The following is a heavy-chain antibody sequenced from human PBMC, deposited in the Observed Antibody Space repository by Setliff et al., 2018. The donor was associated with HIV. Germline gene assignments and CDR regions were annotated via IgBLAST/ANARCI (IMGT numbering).Heavy chain of an antibody. V-gene: IGHV1-2*02. Sequence: ASVKVSCKASGYSFTDHYMHWVRQAPGQGLEWMGWINPRGGGTNYAQKFQGTVTMTTDTSTSTAYMELRSLRSDDTAVYYCARAYPWGYVDYYYMDVWGKGTTVTVS. CDR1: GYSFTDHY. J-gene: IGHJ6*03. CDR3: ARAYPWGYVDYYYMDV. CDR2: INPRGGGT. D-gene: IGHD3-16*01.